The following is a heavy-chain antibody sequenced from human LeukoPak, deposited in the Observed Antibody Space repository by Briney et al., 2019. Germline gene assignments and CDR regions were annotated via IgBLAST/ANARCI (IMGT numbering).Heavy chain of an antibody. V-gene: IGHV1-69*13. CDR2: IIPIFGTA. CDR3: ARGLILEWLLLTYYYYGMDV. D-gene: IGHD3-3*01. Sequence: ASVKVSCKASGGTFSSYAISWVRQAPGQGLEWMGGIIPIFGTANYAQKFQGRVTITADESTSTAYMELSSLRSEDTAVYYCARGLILEWLLLTYYYYGMDVWGQGTTVTVSS. J-gene: IGHJ6*02. CDR1: GGTFSSYA.